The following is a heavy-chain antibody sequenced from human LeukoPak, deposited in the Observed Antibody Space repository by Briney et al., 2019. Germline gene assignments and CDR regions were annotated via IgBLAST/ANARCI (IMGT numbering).Heavy chain of an antibody. V-gene: IGHV1-69*05. CDR1: GGTFSSYA. D-gene: IGHD6-13*01. J-gene: IGHJ4*02. CDR2: IIPIFDTA. CDR3: ARGGIAAAGRFDY. Sequence: GASVKVSCKASGGTFSSYAISWVRQAPGQGLEWMGGIIPIFDTANYAQKFQGRVTITTDESTSTAYMELSSLRSEDTAVYYCARGGIAAAGRFDYWGQGTLVTVSS.